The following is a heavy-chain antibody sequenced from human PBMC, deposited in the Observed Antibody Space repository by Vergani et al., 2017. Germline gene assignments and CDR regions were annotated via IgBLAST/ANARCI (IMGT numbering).Heavy chain of an antibody. D-gene: IGHD5-24*01. Sequence: QVQLVQSGAEVKKPGSSVKVSCKASGGTFSSYAISWVRQAPGQGLEWMGGIIPIFGTANYAQKFQGRVTITADESTSTAYMELSSLRSEGTAVYYCAMSRDGYQSDAFDIWGQGTMVTVSS. CDR2: IIPIFGTA. J-gene: IGHJ3*02. CDR3: AMSRDGYQSDAFDI. V-gene: IGHV1-69*01. CDR1: GGTFSSYA.